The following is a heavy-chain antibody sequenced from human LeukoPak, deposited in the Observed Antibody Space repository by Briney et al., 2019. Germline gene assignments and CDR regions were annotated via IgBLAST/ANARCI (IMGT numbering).Heavy chain of an antibody. CDR2: INPSSGST. J-gene: IGHJ6*03. D-gene: IGHD3-22*01. V-gene: IGHV1-46*01. CDR3: ARDRASYYDSSGPYYYMDV. CDR1: GYTFTSYY. Sequence: ASVKVSCKASGYTFTSYYMHWVRQAPGQGLEWMGIINPSSGSTSYPQKFQGRVTMTRDMSTGTVYMELSSLRSEDTAVYYCARDRASYYDSSGPYYYMDVWGKGTTVTVSS.